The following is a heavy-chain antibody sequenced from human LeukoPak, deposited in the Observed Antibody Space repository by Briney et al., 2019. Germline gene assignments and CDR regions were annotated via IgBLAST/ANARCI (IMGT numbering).Heavy chain of an antibody. Sequence: EASVKVSCKASGYTFTSYDINWVRQAPGQGLEWMGIINPSGGSTNYAQKFQGRVTMTRDTSTSTVYMELSSLRSDDTAVYYCARGPRITLVRGGQWYFYMDVWGKGTTVTVSS. CDR1: GYTFTSYD. J-gene: IGHJ6*03. V-gene: IGHV1-46*01. CDR3: ARGPRITLVRGGQWYFYMDV. CDR2: INPSGGST. D-gene: IGHD3-10*01.